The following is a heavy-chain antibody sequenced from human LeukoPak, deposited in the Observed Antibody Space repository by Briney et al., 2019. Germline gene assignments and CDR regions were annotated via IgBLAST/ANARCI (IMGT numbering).Heavy chain of an antibody. CDR1: GFTFSSYA. J-gene: IGHJ4*02. D-gene: IGHD3-22*01. CDR3: ARSGRKDYYYDSSGYYLDY. Sequence: PGRSLRLSCAASGFTFSSYAMHWVRQAPGKGLEWVAVISYDGSNKYYADSVKGRFTISRDNSKNTLYLQMNSLRAEDTAVYYCARSGRKDYYYDSSGYYLDYWGQGTLVTVSS. CDR2: ISYDGSNK. V-gene: IGHV3-30-3*01.